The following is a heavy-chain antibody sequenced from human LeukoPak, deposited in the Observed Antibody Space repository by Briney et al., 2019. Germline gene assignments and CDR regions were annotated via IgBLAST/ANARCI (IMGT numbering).Heavy chain of an antibody. Sequence: GGSLRLSCAASGFTFSSYGMHWVRQAPGKGLEWVAVIWYGGSNKYYADSVKGRFTISRDNSKNTLYLQMNSLRAEDTAVYYCAGVVCSGGSCYEDWFDPWGQGTLVTVSS. J-gene: IGHJ5*02. CDR2: IWYGGSNK. CDR3: AGVVCSGGSCYEDWFDP. CDR1: GFTFSSYG. D-gene: IGHD2-15*01. V-gene: IGHV3-33*08.